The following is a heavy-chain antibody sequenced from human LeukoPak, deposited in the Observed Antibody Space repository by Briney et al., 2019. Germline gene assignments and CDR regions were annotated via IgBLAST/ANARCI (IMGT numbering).Heavy chain of an antibody. CDR3: ARGEWLVLFGAAFDI. D-gene: IGHD3-10*02. CDR1: GFSFSTYP. CDR2: ISSSSGSL. V-gene: IGHV3-21*04. Sequence: GGSLRLSCAASGFSFSTYPMTWVRRAPGKGLEWVSSISSSSGSLYYADSVKGRFTISRDNAWNSLYLQMNSLRAEDTAVYYCARGEWLVLFGAAFDIWGQGTMVSVSS. J-gene: IGHJ3*02.